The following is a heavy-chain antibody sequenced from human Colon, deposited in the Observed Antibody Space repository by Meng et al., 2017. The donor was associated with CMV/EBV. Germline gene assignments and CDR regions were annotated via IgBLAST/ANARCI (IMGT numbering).Heavy chain of an antibody. Sequence: QVQRGHAGVEVKKPGSSVTVSCKASKGTLTSYPTSWVRQGPGQGVEWVGGIITISGTTDYAQKFQGRVTITADESTSTAYMKLSNLRSEDTAIYYCARVICGGDCYLDYWGRGTLVTVSS. CDR3: ARVICGGDCYLDY. CDR2: IITISGTT. V-gene: IGHV1-69*12. J-gene: IGHJ4*02. CDR1: KGTLTSYP. D-gene: IGHD2-21*02.